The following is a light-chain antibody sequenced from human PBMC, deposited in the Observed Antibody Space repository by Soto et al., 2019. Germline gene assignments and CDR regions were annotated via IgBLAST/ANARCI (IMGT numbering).Light chain of an antibody. CDR2: DVT. CDR3: SSYTSSSTVV. V-gene: IGLV2-14*01. Sequence: QSALTQTASVSGSPGQSVTISCSGSSSDVGAYNYVSWYQRHSGKAPKLMIYDVTNRPSGVSNRFSGSKSGNTASLTISGLQAEDEADYFCSSYTSSSTVVFGGVTKLTVL. J-gene: IGLJ3*02. CDR1: SSDVGAYNY.